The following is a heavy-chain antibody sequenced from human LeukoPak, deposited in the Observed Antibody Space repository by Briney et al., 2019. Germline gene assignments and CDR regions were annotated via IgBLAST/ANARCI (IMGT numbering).Heavy chain of an antibody. V-gene: IGHV4-59*01. D-gene: IGHD2-2*01. Sequence: SETLSLTSSISGGSIKSYYWSWVWQPPGKGLEWIGYIYYSGSTNYNPSLKSRVTKSVDTSKNQFSLKLSSVTAADTAVYYCSREHTSQCYFDYRCQGTLVTVSS. CDR1: GGSIKSYY. CDR2: IYYSGST. J-gene: IGHJ4*02. CDR3: SREHTSQCYFDY.